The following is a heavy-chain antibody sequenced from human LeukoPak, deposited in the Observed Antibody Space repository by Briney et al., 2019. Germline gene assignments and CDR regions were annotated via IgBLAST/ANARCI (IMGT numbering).Heavy chain of an antibody. CDR2: INHSGST. D-gene: IGHD3-10*01. J-gene: IGHJ4*02. CDR3: ARGFPSVRGVINKTPYYFDY. V-gene: IGHV4-38-2*01. Sequence: KPSETLSLTCAVSGYSISSGYYWGWIRQPPGKGLEWIGEINHSGSTNYNPSLKSRVTISVDTSKNQFSLKLSSVTAADTAVYYCARGFPSVRGVINKTPYYFDYWGQGTLVTVSS. CDR1: GYSISSGYY.